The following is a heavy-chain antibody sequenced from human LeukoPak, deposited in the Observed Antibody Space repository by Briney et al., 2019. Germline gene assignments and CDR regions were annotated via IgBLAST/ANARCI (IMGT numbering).Heavy chain of an antibody. V-gene: IGHV3-30*04. D-gene: IGHD3-3*01. CDR3: AKFLKGAFGVVIRLWHYYYYMDV. Sequence: TGRSLRLSCTASGFTLSSHAMHWVRQAPGKGLEWVAVISYDGSHKYYADSVKGRFTISRDNSKNMLYLQMNSLTAEDTAVYYCAKFLKGAFGVVIRLWHYYYYMDVWGKGTTVTVSS. CDR2: ISYDGSHK. J-gene: IGHJ6*03. CDR1: GFTLSSHA.